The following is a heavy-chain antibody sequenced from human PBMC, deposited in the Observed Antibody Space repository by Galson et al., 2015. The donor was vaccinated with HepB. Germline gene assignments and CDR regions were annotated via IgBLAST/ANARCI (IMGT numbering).Heavy chain of an antibody. Sequence: SETLSLTCTVSGGSISSSSYYWGWIRQPPGKGLVWIGSNYYSGSPYYNPSLKRQVTISVDTSKNQFSLKLRSVTAADTAVYYCARQADSSGSYFDYWGQGALVTVSS. D-gene: IGHD3-22*01. J-gene: IGHJ4*02. CDR2: NYYSGSP. V-gene: IGHV4-39*01. CDR1: GGSISSSSYY. CDR3: ARQADSSGSYFDY.